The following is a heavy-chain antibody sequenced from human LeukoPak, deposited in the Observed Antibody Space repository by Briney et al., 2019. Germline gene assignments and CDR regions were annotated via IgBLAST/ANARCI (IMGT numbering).Heavy chain of an antibody. CDR3: ATVRTYTNFDY. CDR1: GFTFSSYW. V-gene: IGHV3-7*05. CDR2: IDQDGSQK. Sequence: HPGASLRLSCAASGFTFSSYWMSWVRQAPGKGLEWVAYIDQDGSQKYYVDSVKGRFTISRDNAKNSLYLQMNSLRAEDTAVYYCATVRTYTNFDYWGQGTLVTVSS. J-gene: IGHJ4*02. D-gene: IGHD5-18*01.